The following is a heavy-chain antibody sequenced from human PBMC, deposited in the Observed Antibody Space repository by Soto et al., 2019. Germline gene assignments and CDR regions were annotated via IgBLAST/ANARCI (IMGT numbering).Heavy chain of an antibody. Sequence: ASVKVSCKASGYTFTSYAMHWVRQAPGQRLEWMGWINAGNGNTKYSQKFQGRVTITRDTSASTAYMELSSLRSDDTAIYYCAREENCSGGTCYSEYFHRWGQGTLVTVSS. CDR1: GYTFTSYA. J-gene: IGHJ1*01. CDR3: AREENCSGGTCYSEYFHR. D-gene: IGHD2-15*01. V-gene: IGHV1-3*01. CDR2: INAGNGNT.